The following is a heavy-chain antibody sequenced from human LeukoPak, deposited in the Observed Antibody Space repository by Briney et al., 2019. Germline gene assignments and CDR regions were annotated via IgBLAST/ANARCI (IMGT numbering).Heavy chain of an antibody. J-gene: IGHJ4*02. CDR3: AKLVVVASTPFDF. D-gene: IGHD2-15*01. CDR2: ISAGGDNT. V-gene: IGHV3-23*01. Sequence: GESLRLSCAASGFTFSRYAMSWVRQAPGKGLEWVSAISAGGDNTYYADSVKGRFTISRDNSKNTLYVQMNSLRAEDTAVYFCAKLVVVASTPFDFWGQGTLVTVSS. CDR1: GFTFSRYA.